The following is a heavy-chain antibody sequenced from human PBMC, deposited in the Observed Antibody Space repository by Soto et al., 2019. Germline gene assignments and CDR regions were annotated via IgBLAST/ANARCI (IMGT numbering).Heavy chain of an antibody. Sequence: GGSLRLSCAASGFTFSSYSMNWVRQAPGKGLEWVSSISSSSSYIYYADSVKGRFTISRDNAKNSLYLQMNSLRAEDTAVYYCARDHYDILTGYYYYYYMDVWGKGTTVTVSS. CDR3: ARDHYDILTGYYYYYYMDV. CDR1: GFTFSSYS. CDR2: ISSSSSYI. V-gene: IGHV3-21*01. D-gene: IGHD3-9*01. J-gene: IGHJ6*03.